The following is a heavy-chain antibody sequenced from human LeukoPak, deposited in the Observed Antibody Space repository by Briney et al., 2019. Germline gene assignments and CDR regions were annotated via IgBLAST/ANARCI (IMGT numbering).Heavy chain of an antibody. V-gene: IGHV4-34*01. Sequence: SETLSLTCAVYGGSFSGYYWSWIRQPPGKGLEWTGEINHSGSTNYNPSLKSRVTISVDTSKNQFSLKLSSVTAADTAVYYCARASPWFDPWGQGTLVTVSS. CDR2: INHSGST. CDR1: GGSFSGYY. J-gene: IGHJ5*02. CDR3: ARASPWFDP.